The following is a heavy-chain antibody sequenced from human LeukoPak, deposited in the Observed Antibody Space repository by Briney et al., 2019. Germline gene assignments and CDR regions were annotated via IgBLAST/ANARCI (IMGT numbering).Heavy chain of an antibody. Sequence: GGSLRLSCAVSGLTLNNYGMTWVRQAPGKGLEWVAGISDSGGSTKYADSVKGRFTISRDNPKNTLYLQMNSLRAEDTAVYFCAKRGVVIRVILVGFHKEAYYFESWGQGALVTVSS. D-gene: IGHD3/OR15-3a*01. CDR3: AKRGVVIRVILVGFHKEAYYFES. J-gene: IGHJ4*02. V-gene: IGHV3-23*01. CDR2: ISDSGGST. CDR1: GLTLNNYG.